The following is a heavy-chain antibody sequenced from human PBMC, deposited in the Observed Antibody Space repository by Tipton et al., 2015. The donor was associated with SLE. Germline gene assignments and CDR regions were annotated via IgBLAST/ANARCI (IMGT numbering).Heavy chain of an antibody. D-gene: IGHD6-6*01. CDR2: IYSGGST. CDR1: GFTVSSNY. CDR3: ARVRAARVDY. V-gene: IGHV3-53*01. Sequence: SLRLSCAASGFTVSSNYMSWVRQAPGKGLEWVSVIYSGGSTYYADSVKGRFTISRDNSKNTLYLQMNSLRAADTAVYYCARVRAARVDYWGQGTLVTVSS. J-gene: IGHJ4*02.